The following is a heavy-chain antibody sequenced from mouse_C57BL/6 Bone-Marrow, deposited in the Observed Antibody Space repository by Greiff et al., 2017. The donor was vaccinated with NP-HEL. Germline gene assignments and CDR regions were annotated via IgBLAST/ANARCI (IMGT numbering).Heavy chain of an antibody. D-gene: IGHD1-1*01. V-gene: IGHV1-20*01. Sequence: EVQLQQSGPELVKPGDSVKISCKASGYSFTGYFMNWVMQSHGKSLEWIGRINPYNGDTFYNQKFKGKATFTVDKSSSTAHVELRRLTSEDSAVLYCATTYSIGSSRCYFDYWGQGTTLTVSS. CDR2: INPYNGDT. J-gene: IGHJ2*01. CDR1: GYSFTGYF. CDR3: ATTYSIGSSRCYFDY.